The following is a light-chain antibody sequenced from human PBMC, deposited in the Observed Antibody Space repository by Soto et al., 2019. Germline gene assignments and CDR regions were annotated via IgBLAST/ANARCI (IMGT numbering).Light chain of an antibody. CDR1: SSNIGSNA. V-gene: IGLV1-47*01. CDR3: AAWDDSLSGVV. Sequence: QTVVTQPPSASGTPGQRVTISCSGRSSNIGSNAVNWYQQFPGMAPKVLIYRNDQRPSGVPDRFSGSMSGTAASLAIGGLRSEDEADYYCAAWDDSLSGVVFGGGTKVTVL. J-gene: IGLJ2*01. CDR2: RND.